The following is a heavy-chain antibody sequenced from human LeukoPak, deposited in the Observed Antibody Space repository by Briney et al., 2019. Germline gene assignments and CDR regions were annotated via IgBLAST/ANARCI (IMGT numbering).Heavy chain of an antibody. D-gene: IGHD3-22*01. CDR2: ISSSSSTI. J-gene: IGHJ4*02. Sequence: GGSLRLSCAASGFTFSSYSMNWVRQAPGKGLEWVSYISSSSSTIYYADSVKGRFTISRDNSKNTLYLQMNSLRAEDTAVYYCASPADYHDSSDYYSSGIFDYWGQGTLVTVSS. CDR3: ASPADYHDSSDYYSSGIFDY. V-gene: IGHV3-48*01. CDR1: GFTFSSYS.